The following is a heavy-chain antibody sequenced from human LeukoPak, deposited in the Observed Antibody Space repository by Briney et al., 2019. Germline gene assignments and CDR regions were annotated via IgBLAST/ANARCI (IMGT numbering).Heavy chain of an antibody. J-gene: IGHJ3*02. CDR2: IYHSGNS. CDR3: ARTQAYSYGSGSYGAFDI. Sequence: SQTLSLTCTVSGGSISSGDYYCSWIRQPPGKGLECIGYIYHSGNSFYNPSLKSRLTISVDTSKNQFSLKLRSVTAADTAVYYCARTQAYSYGSGSYGAFDIWGQGTMVTVSS. CDR1: GGSISSGDYY. D-gene: IGHD3-10*01. V-gene: IGHV4-30-4*01.